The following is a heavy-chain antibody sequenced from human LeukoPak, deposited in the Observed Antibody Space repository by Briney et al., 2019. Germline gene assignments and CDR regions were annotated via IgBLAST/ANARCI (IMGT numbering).Heavy chain of an antibody. Sequence: PSGTLSLTCTVSGGSISTAAYYWSWIRQPPGKGLEWIGSINYNGNTFYKPSLKSRVTMSLDTSRDHFSLNVISVTAADTAVYYCAREFESSPRDWGQGTLVTVSS. V-gene: IGHV4-39*07. CDR1: GGSISTAAYY. J-gene: IGHJ1*01. CDR3: AREFESSPRD. D-gene: IGHD6-6*01. CDR2: INYNGNT.